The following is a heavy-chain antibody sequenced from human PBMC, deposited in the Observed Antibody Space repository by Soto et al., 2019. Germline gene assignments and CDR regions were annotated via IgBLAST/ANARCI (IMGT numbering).Heavy chain of an antibody. V-gene: IGHV3-11*01. J-gene: IGHJ5*02. CDR1: GFTFSDYY. D-gene: IGHD2-15*01. CDR3: ARDLWGVVVVAATSDNWFDP. CDR2: ISSSGSTI. Sequence: GGSLRLSCAASGFTFSDYYMSWIRQAPGKGLEWVSYISSSGSTIYYADSVKGRFTIPRDNAKNSLYLQMNSLRAEDTAVYYCARDLWGVVVVAATSDNWFDPWGQGTLVTVSS.